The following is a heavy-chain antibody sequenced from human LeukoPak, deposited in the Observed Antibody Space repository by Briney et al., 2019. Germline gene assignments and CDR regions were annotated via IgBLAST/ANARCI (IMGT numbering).Heavy chain of an antibody. D-gene: IGHD3-10*01. V-gene: IGHV3-21*01. CDR3: ARDSTYGSGSYFLDYYYYYGMDV. CDR2: ISSSSSYI. J-gene: IGHJ6*02. CDR1: GFTFTYYW. Sequence: GGSLRLSCAASGFTFTYYWMHWVRQAPGKGLEWVSSISSSSSYIYYADSVKGRFTISRDNAKNSLYLQMNSLRAEDTAVYYCARDSTYGSGSYFLDYYYYYGMDVWGQGTTVTVSS.